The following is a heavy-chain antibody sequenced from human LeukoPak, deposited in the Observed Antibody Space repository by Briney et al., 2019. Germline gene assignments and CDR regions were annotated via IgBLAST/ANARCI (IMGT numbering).Heavy chain of an antibody. D-gene: IGHD6-19*01. Sequence: SVTLSLTRTVCGGSLNNYYWIWIRQPAAKGLEWSGRIYSSKSTNYNPSTKSRVTRSVDTSKNQFSLKVTSVTAADTAVYYWARVSSGWYSIDYWGQGTLVTVSS. J-gene: IGHJ4*02. CDR1: GGSLNNYY. CDR2: IYSSKST. V-gene: IGHV4-4*07. CDR3: ARVSSGWYSIDY.